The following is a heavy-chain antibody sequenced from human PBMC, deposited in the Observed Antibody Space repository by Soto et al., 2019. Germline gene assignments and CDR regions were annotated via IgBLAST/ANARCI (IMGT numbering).Heavy chain of an antibody. CDR1: GVTISSYA. V-gene: IGHV3-48*02. CDR2: ISSSSTNR. Sequence: PGGPKRLSWAASGVTISSYAMSWVRKGPGTGLEWVSAISSSSTNRYYADSVKGRFTISRDNAKNSVYLQMNSLRDEDTAVYFCARDHRDCISTSCYHDYWGQGNLVTVSS. J-gene: IGHJ4*02. D-gene: IGHD2-2*01. CDR3: ARDHRDCISTSCYHDY.